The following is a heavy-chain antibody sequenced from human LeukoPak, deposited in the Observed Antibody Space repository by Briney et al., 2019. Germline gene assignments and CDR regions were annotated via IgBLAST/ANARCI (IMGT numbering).Heavy chain of an antibody. J-gene: IGHJ6*03. CDR2: ISSSGSTI. Sequence: GGSLRLSCAASGFTFRSYSMNWVRQAPGKGLEWVSYISSSGSTIYYADSVKGRFTISRDNSKNTLYLQMNGLRAEDTAVYYCAREDIVVVPAAIEVYYYYYMDVWGKGTTVTVSS. CDR1: GFTFRSYS. V-gene: IGHV3-48*01. CDR3: AREDIVVVPAAIEVYYYYYMDV. D-gene: IGHD2-2*02.